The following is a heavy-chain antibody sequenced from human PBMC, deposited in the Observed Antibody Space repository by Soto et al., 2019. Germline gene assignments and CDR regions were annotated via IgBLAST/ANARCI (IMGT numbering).Heavy chain of an antibody. Sequence: PGGSLTRSCTPAGFRLGVYAMSWTIQAPGKGADWVGFIRSKAYGVTTEYAASVKGRFTISRDDSKSIAYLQMNSLKTEDTAVYYCTRGCGVRGVIIRSYGMNVWGQGTTVTVSS. V-gene: IGHV3-49*03. CDR1: GFRLGVYA. D-gene: IGHD3-10*01. CDR3: TRGCGVRGVIIRSYGMNV. CDR2: IRSKAYGVTT. J-gene: IGHJ6*02.